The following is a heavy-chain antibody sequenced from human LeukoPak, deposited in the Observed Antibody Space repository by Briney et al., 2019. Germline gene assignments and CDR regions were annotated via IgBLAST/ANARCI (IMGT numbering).Heavy chain of an antibody. CDR1: GGSFSGYY. Sequence: PSETLSLTCAVYGGSFSGYYWSWIRQNPGKGLEFIGYIYHSGSTYYNPSLKRPITISMDTSENQFSLRLSAVTAADSAIYYCARTPSRTRVFDYWGQGTLVTVSS. D-gene: IGHD3-10*01. CDR2: IYHSGST. V-gene: IGHV4-34*09. J-gene: IGHJ4*02. CDR3: ARTPSRTRVFDY.